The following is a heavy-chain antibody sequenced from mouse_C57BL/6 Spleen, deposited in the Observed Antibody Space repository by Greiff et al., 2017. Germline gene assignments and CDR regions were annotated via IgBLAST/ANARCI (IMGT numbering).Heavy chain of an antibody. CDR1: GFTFSSYA. CDR2: ISDGGSYT. Sequence: EVQLMESGGGLVKPGGSLKLSCAASGFTFSSYAMSWVRQTPEKRLEWVATISDGGSYTYYPDNVKGRFTISRDNAKNNLYLQMSHLKSEDTAMYYYARWSDYYGSSPWLAYWGQGTLVTVSA. CDR3: ARWSDYYGSSPWLAY. V-gene: IGHV5-4*01. D-gene: IGHD1-1*01. J-gene: IGHJ3*01.